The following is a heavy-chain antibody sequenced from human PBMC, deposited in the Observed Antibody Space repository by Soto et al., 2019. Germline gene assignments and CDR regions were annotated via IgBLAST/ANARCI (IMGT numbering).Heavy chain of an antibody. J-gene: IGHJ4*02. CDR3: ASSMGRGGNDY. D-gene: IGHD3-10*01. Sequence: EVQLVESGGGLVQPGGSLRLSCAASGFTFSDYWMSWVRQAPGKGLECVANIKTDGSEKYYVDPVTGRFTISRDNAKNSLSLQMNSLRGEDTAVYCCASSMGRGGNDYWGLGTRVAVSS. CDR1: GFTFSDYW. CDR2: IKTDGSEK. V-gene: IGHV3-7*05.